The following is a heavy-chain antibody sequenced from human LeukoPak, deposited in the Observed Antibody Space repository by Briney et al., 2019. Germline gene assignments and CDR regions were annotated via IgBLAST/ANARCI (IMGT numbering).Heavy chain of an antibody. D-gene: IGHD6-19*01. J-gene: IGHJ6*03. CDR1: GYSISSGYY. V-gene: IGHV4-38-2*02. Sequence: SETLSLTCTVSGYSISSGYYWGWIRQPPGKGLEWIGSIYHSGSTYYNPSLKSRVTISVDTSKNQFSLKLSSVTAADTAVYYCARQGYSSGWYAFYYYYMDVWGKGTTVTVSS. CDR2: IYHSGST. CDR3: ARQGYSSGWYAFYYYYMDV.